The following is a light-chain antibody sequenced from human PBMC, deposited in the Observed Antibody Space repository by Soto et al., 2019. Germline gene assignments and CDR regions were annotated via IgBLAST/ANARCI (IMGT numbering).Light chain of an antibody. Sequence: QSVLTQPPSASGTPGQTVTISCSGGWYNIGKNLGYWYQQLPGTAPKLLIYMTNQRPSGVPDRFSGSKSGSSASLAVSGLRSEDEAVYYCAAWDDSLSAGVFGGGTKVTVL. CDR2: MTN. CDR1: WYNIGKNL. V-gene: IGLV1-47*01. J-gene: IGLJ3*02. CDR3: AAWDDSLSAGV.